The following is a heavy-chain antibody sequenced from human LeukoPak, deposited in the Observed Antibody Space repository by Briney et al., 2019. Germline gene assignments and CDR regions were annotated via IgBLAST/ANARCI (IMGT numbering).Heavy chain of an antibody. CDR1: GGSITSGGSY. J-gene: IGHJ5*02. CDR2: IYYSGSP. V-gene: IGHV4-31*03. Sequence: SETLSLTCTVSGGSITSGGSYWSWIRQHPGKGLEWIGYIYYSGSPYYNPSLKSRVTISIDRSKNQFSLNLNSVTAADTAVYYCARTTDYYDSSGFYLQWFDPWGQGTLVTVSS. D-gene: IGHD3-22*01. CDR3: ARTTDYYDSSGFYLQWFDP.